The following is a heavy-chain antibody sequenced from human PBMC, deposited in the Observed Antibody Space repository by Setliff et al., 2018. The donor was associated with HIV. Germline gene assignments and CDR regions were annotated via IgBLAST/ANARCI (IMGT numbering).Heavy chain of an antibody. Sequence: SETLSLTCNVSGSSFSSGIYYWTWIRQQPGKGLEWIGYISYSGSTYHNPSLKSRLTMSIDTSKSHFSLNLNSVTAADTAVYYCARGTTSITFDYWSQGTLVTVSS. CDR2: ISYSGST. D-gene: IGHD1-1*01. CDR3: ARGTTSITFDY. CDR1: GSSFSSGIYY. J-gene: IGHJ4*02. V-gene: IGHV4-31*03.